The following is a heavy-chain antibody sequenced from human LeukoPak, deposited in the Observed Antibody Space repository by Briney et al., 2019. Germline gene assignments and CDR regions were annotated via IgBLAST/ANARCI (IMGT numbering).Heavy chain of an antibody. V-gene: IGHV4-34*01. CDR3: ARASCSSTSCCRPASWFDP. CDR1: GGSFSGYY. CDR2: INHSGSP. Sequence: KPSETLSLTCAVYGGSFSGYYWSWIRQPPGKGLEWIGEINHSGSPTYNPSLKSRVTISVDTSKNQFSLKLSSVTAADTAVYYCARASCSSTSCCRPASWFDPWGQGTLVTVSS. D-gene: IGHD2-2*01. J-gene: IGHJ5*02.